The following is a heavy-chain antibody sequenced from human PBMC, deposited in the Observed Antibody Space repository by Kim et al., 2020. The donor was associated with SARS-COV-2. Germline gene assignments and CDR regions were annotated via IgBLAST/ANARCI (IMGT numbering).Heavy chain of an antibody. Sequence: RYTKYVDSVKGRFTISRDNANKSVFLQMNSLRAEDTAVYYCVRDLSAADWGQGTLVSVSS. CDR3: VRDLSAAD. D-gene: IGHD6-25*01. V-gene: IGHV3-11*05. CDR2: RYT. J-gene: IGHJ4*02.